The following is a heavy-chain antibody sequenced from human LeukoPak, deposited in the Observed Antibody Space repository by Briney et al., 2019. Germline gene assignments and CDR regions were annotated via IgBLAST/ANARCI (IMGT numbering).Heavy chain of an antibody. V-gene: IGHV4-59*10. CDR3: ARGAYGEFDY. CDR2: IYTSGST. CDR1: GGSFSGYY. D-gene: IGHD3-10*01. J-gene: IGHJ4*02. Sequence: SETLSLTCAVYGGSFSGYYWSWIRQPAGKGLEWIGRIYTSGSTNYNPSLKSRVTISVDTSKNQFSLKLSSVTAADTAVYYCARGAYGEFDYWGQGTLVTVSS.